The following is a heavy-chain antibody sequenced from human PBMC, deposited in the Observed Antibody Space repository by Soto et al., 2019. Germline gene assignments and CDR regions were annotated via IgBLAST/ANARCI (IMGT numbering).Heavy chain of an antibody. CDR1: GFTFGDYA. J-gene: IGHJ6*02. Sequence: GGSLRLSCTASGFTFGDYAMSWFRQAPGKGLEWVGFIRSKTYGGTTEYAASVKGRFTISRDDSKSIAYLQMNSLKTEDTAVYYCTRVDILNGYYYGMDVWGQGTTVTVSS. V-gene: IGHV3-49*03. CDR2: IRSKTYGGTT. D-gene: IGHD5-12*01. CDR3: TRVDILNGYYYGMDV.